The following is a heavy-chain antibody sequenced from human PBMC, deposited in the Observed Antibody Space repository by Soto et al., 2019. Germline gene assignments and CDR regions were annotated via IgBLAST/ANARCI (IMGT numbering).Heavy chain of an antibody. CDR2: IYYSGST. J-gene: IGHJ5*02. Sequence: TLYLPCTVSGVSISSGGYYWSSIRQHPGKGLEWIGYIYYSGSTYYNPSLKSRVTISVDTSKNQFSLKLTSVTAADTAVYYCARVTTGWFDLWGQGTLVTVSS. CDR3: ARVTTGWFDL. CDR1: GVSISSGGYY. D-gene: IGHD4-17*01. V-gene: IGHV4-31*03.